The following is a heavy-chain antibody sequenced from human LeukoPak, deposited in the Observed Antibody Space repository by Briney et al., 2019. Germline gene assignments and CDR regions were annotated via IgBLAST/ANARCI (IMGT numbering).Heavy chain of an antibody. J-gene: IGHJ6*02. CDR3: ARAYDFWSGYSDPGMDV. V-gene: IGHV1-46*01. D-gene: IGHD3-3*01. CDR2: INPSGGST. Sequence: GASVKVSCKASGYTFISYYMHWVRQAPGQGLEWMGIINPSGGSTSYAQKFQGRVTMTRDTSTSTVYMELSSLRSEDTAVYYCARAYDFWSGYSDPGMDVWDQGTTVTVSS. CDR1: GYTFISYY.